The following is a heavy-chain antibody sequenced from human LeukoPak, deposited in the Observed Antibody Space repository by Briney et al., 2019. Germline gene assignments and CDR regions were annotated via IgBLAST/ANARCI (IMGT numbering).Heavy chain of an antibody. Sequence: GGSLRLSCAASGFNFSHYGMNWVRQAPGKGLEWVAFIRYDGSKTYCAVSVKGRFTISRDNSKNTLYLQMNSLRPEDTAVYYCARVYSYDPGYYYYYYMDVWGKGTTVTVSS. D-gene: IGHD5-18*01. CDR2: IRYDGSKT. CDR1: GFNFSHYG. V-gene: IGHV3-30*02. J-gene: IGHJ6*03. CDR3: ARVYSYDPGYYYYYYMDV.